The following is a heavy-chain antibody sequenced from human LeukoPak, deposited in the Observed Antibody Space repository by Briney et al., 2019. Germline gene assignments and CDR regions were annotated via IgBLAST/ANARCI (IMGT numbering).Heavy chain of an antibody. CDR3: AKELDTMFFDY. Sequence: GGSLRLSCATSGFNFDRYTIHWVRQAPGKGLEWVSLAGWVGGTTFYPDSVRGRFTISRGSGRKSVYLQMNSLTTDDTAFYFCAKELDTMFFDYWGQGALVTVSS. V-gene: IGHV3-43*01. CDR1: GFNFDRYT. D-gene: IGHD3-10*02. CDR2: AGWVGGTT. J-gene: IGHJ4*02.